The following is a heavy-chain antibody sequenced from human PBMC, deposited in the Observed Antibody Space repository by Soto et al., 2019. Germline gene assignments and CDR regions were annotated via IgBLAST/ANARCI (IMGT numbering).Heavy chain of an antibody. V-gene: IGHV3-74*01. Sequence: EVQLVESGGGLVQPGGSLRLSCAASGLTFSRYWMHWVRQAPGKGLVWVSRISTYGSVTTYADSVKGRFNISRDNAKNTLYLQMNSLRTEDTAVYYCARAPYSSGWWGFDYWGQVTLVTVSS. J-gene: IGHJ4*02. D-gene: IGHD6-19*01. CDR2: ISTYGSVT. CDR3: ARAPYSSGWWGFDY. CDR1: GLTFSRYW.